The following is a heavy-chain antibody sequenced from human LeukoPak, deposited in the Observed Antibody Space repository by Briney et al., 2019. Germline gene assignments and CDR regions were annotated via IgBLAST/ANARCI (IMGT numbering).Heavy chain of an antibody. V-gene: IGHV4-59*01. CDR3: ASNTGTVFDY. Sequence: GSLRLSCAASGFTFSSYAMSWVRQAPGKGLEWIGYVYYSGSTEYNPSLRSRVTISLERSKHQFSLKLTSVTAADTAVYYCASNTGTVFDYWGQGALVTVSS. CDR2: VYYSGST. J-gene: IGHJ4*02. CDR1: GFTFSSYA. D-gene: IGHD7-27*01.